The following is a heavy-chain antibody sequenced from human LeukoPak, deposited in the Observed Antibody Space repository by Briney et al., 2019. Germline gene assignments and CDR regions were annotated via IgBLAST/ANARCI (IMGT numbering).Heavy chain of an antibody. CDR1: GYTFTGYY. D-gene: IGHD5-18*01. Sequence: ASVKVSCKASGYTFTGYYMRWVRQAPGQGLEWMGWINPNSGGTNYAQKFQGRVTMTRDTSISTAYMELSRLRSDDTAVYYCARDSAPLWLAFDYWGQGTLVTVSS. V-gene: IGHV1-2*02. J-gene: IGHJ4*02. CDR2: INPNSGGT. CDR3: ARDSAPLWLAFDY.